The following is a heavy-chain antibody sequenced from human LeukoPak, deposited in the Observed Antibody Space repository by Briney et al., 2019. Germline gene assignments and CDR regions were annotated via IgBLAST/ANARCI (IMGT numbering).Heavy chain of an antibody. Sequence: GGSLTLSCAVSGFSFSSYAKHWVRHAPGQGMEWVAVISYYGSNKYYADSLKDRFTISRDNSKKTLYLQMESLRAEDTAVYYCSRARSSWTIADDYWGQGTLVTVSS. CDR3: SRARSSWTIADDY. D-gene: IGHD6-13*01. J-gene: IGHJ4*02. V-gene: IGHV3-30-3*01. CDR2: ISYYGSNK. CDR1: GFSFSSYA.